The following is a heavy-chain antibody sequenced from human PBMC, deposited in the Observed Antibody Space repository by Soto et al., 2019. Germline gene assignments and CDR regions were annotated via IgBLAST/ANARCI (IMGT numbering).Heavy chain of an antibody. CDR1: GGSISSYY. J-gene: IGHJ4*02. CDR3: ARMCITMVRGVIYDY. CDR2: IYYSGST. V-gene: IGHV4-59*01. Sequence: PSETLSLPCTVSGGSISSYYLSWIRKHPGKGLEWIGYIYYSGSTNYNPSLKSRVTISVDTSKNQFSLKLSSVTAADTAVYYCARMCITMVRGVIYDYWGQGTLITVSS. D-gene: IGHD3-10*01.